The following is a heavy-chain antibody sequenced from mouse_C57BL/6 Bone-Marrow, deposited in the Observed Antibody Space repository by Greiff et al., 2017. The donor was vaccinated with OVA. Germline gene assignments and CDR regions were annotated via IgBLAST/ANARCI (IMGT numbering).Heavy chain of an antibody. D-gene: IGHD1-1*01. CDR2: ISSGGDYI. Sequence: EVMLVESGEGLVKPGGSLKLSCAASGFTFSSYAMSWVRQTPEKRLEWVAYISSGGDYIYYADTVKGRFTISRDNARNTLYLQMSSLKSEDTAMYYCTRERPYYGSSSYYFDYWGQGTTLTVSS. CDR1: GFTFSSYA. J-gene: IGHJ2*01. CDR3: TRERPYYGSSSYYFDY. V-gene: IGHV5-9-1*02.